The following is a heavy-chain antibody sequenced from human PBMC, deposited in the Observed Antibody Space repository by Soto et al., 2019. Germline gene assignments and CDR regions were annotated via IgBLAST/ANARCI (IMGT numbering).Heavy chain of an antibody. D-gene: IGHD2-8*01. CDR1: GFTFSDHY. J-gene: IGHJ2*01. Sequence: GGSLRLSCAASGFTFSDHYMDWVRQAPGKGLEWVGRTRNKANSYTTEYAASVKGRFTISRDDSKNSLYLQMNSLKTEDTAVYYXARGYCSNGVCYRYIDLWGRGTLFTVSS. V-gene: IGHV3-72*01. CDR3: ARGYCSNGVCYRYIDL. CDR2: TRNKANSYTT.